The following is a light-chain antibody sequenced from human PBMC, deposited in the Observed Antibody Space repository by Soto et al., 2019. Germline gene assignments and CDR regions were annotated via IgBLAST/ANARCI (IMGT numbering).Light chain of an antibody. CDR2: DDN. CDR3: HSYDSSNLV. J-gene: IGLJ2*01. V-gene: IGLV6-57*04. Sequence: NFMLTQPRSVSESPGKTVTISCTRSSGDIASSYVQWYQQRPGSAPTPVIYDDNQRPSGVPDRFSGSIDSSSNSASLTISGLTPEDEADYCCHSYDSSNLVFGGGTKLTVL. CDR1: SGDIASSY.